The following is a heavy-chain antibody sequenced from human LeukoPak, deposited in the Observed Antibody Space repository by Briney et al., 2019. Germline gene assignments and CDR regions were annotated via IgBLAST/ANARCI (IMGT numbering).Heavy chain of an antibody. V-gene: IGHV4-59*01. D-gene: IGHD3-22*01. CDR3: ARAPASSYYYDSSGYYYSWLDP. CDR2: IYYSGST. CDR1: GGSISSYY. Sequence: SETLSLTCTVSGGSISSYYWSWIRQPPGKGLEWIGYIYYSGSTNYNPSLKSRVTISVDTSKNQFSLKLSSVPAADTPVYYCARAPASSYYYDSSGYYYSWLDPWGQGTLVTVSS. J-gene: IGHJ5*02.